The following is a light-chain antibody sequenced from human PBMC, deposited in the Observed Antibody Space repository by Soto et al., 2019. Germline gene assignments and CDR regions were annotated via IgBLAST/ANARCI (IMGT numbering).Light chain of an antibody. CDR2: VVS. Sequence: QAALTQPASVSGSPGQSITSSCTGTSSDVGGYNYVSWYQQHPGKAPKLMIYVVSNRPSGVSNRFSGSKSGNTASLTISGLQAQDAADYYCSSYTSSSSDVLGTGTKLTGL. V-gene: IGLV2-14*01. CDR1: SSDVGGYNY. J-gene: IGLJ1*01. CDR3: SSYTSSSSDV.